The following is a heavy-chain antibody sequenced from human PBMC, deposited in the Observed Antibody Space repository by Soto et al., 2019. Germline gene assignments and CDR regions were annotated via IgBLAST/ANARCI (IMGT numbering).Heavy chain of an antibody. Sequence: TLSLTCTVSGGSISSDGYYWSWMRQGPGKGREGIGYIDYSGSTYYNPSLKSRVTISVDTSKNPSSLQLSSVTAADTAVYYCARFPRGLVVVTVHDGALYFDYWGPGTLVTVSS. CDR3: ARFPRGLVVVTVHDGALYFDY. CDR2: IDYSGST. V-gene: IGHV4-31*03. CDR1: GGSISSDGYY. D-gene: IGHD2-21*02. J-gene: IGHJ4*02.